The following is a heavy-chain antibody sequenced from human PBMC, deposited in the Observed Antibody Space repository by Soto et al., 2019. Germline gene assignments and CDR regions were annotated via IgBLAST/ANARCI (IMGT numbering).Heavy chain of an antibody. J-gene: IGHJ4*02. V-gene: IGHV3-21*01. Sequence: GGSLRLSCAASGFTVSNYSMNWIRQAPGKGLEWVSSISRSSSHMFYADSVRGRFTISRDNAKNSVYLQMNSLRAEDTAVYYCANHDYGGNRVWGQGNLVTVSS. CDR1: GFTVSNYS. D-gene: IGHD5-12*01. CDR3: ANHDYGGNRV. CDR2: ISRSSSHM.